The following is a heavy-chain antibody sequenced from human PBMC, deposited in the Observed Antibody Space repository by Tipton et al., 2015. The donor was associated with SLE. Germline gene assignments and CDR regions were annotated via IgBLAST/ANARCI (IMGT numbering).Heavy chain of an antibody. CDR2: IYYSGST. CDR1: GYSISSGYY. CDR3: ATKTGGWYFDL. J-gene: IGHJ2*01. Sequence: TLSLTCAVSGYSISSGYYWGWIRQPPGKGLEWIGTIYYSGSTYYNPSLKSRVTISVDTSKNQFSLKLSSVTAADTAVYYCATKTGGWYFDLWGRGTLVTVSS. D-gene: IGHD7-27*01. V-gene: IGHV4-38-2*01.